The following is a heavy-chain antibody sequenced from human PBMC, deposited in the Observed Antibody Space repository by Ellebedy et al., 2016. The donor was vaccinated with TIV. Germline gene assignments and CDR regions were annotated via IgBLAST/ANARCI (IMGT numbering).Heavy chain of an antibody. CDR2: IYHSGST. V-gene: IGHV4-30-2*01. J-gene: IGHJ6*02. Sequence: SETLSLTCTVSGGSISGGGYSWSWIRQPPGKGLEWIGYIYHSGSTYYNPSLKSRVTISVDRSKNQFSLKLSSVTPEDTAVYYCARGWFGSGMGVWGQGTTVTVSS. CDR1: GGSISGGGYS. CDR3: ARGWFGSGMGV. D-gene: IGHD3-16*01.